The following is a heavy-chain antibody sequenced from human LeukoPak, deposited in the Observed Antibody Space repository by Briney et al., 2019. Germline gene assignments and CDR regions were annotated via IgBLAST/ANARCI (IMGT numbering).Heavy chain of an antibody. Sequence: GGSLRLSCAASGFTFSSYAMSWVRQAPGKGLEWVSAISGSGGSTYYADSVKGRFTISRDNSKNTLYLQMNSLRAEDTAVYYCARLALVGEHYYYYGMDVWGQGTTVTVSS. CDR1: GFTFSSYA. J-gene: IGHJ6*02. CDR2: ISGSGGST. CDR3: ARLALVGEHYYYYGMDV. D-gene: IGHD3-10*01. V-gene: IGHV3-23*01.